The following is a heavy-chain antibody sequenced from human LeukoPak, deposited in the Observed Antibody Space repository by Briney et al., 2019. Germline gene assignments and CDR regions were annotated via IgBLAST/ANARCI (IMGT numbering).Heavy chain of an antibody. V-gene: IGHV3-23*01. CDR2: ITGSNGYT. J-gene: IGHJ5*02. CDR1: GFTFSSYA. D-gene: IGHD6-13*01. CDR3: ARESPVAATGRSWFDP. Sequence: GGSLRLSCAASGFTFSSYAMAWVRQAPGKGLEWVSTITGSNGYTYYADSVKGRFTISRDNSKNTLYLQMNSPRAEDTAIYYCARESPVAATGRSWFDPWGQGTLVTVSS.